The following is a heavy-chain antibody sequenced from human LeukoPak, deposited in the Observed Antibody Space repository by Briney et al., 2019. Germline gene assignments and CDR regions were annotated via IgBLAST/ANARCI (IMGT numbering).Heavy chain of an antibody. CDR2: INPNSGGT. CDR3: AREITMVRGATPHYYYYGMDV. V-gene: IGHV1-2*04. J-gene: IGHJ6*02. D-gene: IGHD3-10*01. CDR1: GYTFTGYY. Sequence: ASVKVSCKASGYTFTGYYMHWVRQAPGQGLEWMGWINPNSGGTNYAQKFQGWVTMTRDTSISTAYMELSRLRSDDTAVYYCAREITMVRGATPHYYYYGMDVWGQGTTVTVSS.